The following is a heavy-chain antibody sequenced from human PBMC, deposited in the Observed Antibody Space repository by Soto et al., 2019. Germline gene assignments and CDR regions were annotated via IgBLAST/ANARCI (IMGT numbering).Heavy chain of an antibody. D-gene: IGHD6-19*01. CDR1: GDSVSSNTAA. Sequence: SQTLSLTCAISGDSVSSNTAAWNWIRSSPSRGLEWLGRTYYRSNWRHDYAVSVKSRITVNPDTSKNHFSLQLNSVTPDDTAVYYCARGVAGSGFDLWGQGTLVTVYS. V-gene: IGHV6-1*01. CDR2: TYYRSNWRH. CDR3: ARGVAGSGFDL. J-gene: IGHJ4*02.